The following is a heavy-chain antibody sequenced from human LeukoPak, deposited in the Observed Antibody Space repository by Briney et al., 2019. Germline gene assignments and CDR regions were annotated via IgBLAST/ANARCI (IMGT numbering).Heavy chain of an antibody. CDR1: GGSVTSYY. J-gene: IGHJ4*02. Sequence: TSETLSLTCTVSGGSVTSYYWNWIRQPAGKGLEWVGRIYSTGSTWYNPSLKSRVSMSIDTSKNQFSLKLHSVTAADAAVYYCARDIGNYYDYIYHHYYDYWGQGSLVTVSS. D-gene: IGHD3-22*01. V-gene: IGHV4-4*07. CDR2: IYSTGST. CDR3: ARDIGNYYDYIYHHYYDY.